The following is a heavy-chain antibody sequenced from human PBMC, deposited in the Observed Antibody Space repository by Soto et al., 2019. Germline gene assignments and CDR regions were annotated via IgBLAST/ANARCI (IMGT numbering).Heavy chain of an antibody. CDR2: IYHSGST. CDR1: GGSISSSNW. Sequence: TSETLSLTCAVSGGSISSSNWWSWVRQPPGKGLEWIGEIYHSGSTNYDPSLKSRVTISVDKSKNQFSLKLSSVTAADTAVYYCARGDSSSWYRWFDPWGQGTLVTSPQ. J-gene: IGHJ5*02. D-gene: IGHD6-13*01. CDR3: ARGDSSSWYRWFDP. V-gene: IGHV4-4*02.